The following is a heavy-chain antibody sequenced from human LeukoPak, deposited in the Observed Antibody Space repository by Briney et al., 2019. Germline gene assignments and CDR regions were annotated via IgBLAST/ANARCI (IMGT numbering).Heavy chain of an antibody. J-gene: IGHJ4*02. CDR2: IYYSGST. CDR3: ARGSTAADY. Sequence: SETLSLTCTVSGGSVSSGSYYWSWIRQPPGKGLEWIGYIYYSGSTNYNPSLKSRVTISVDTSKNQFSLNLSSVTAADTAVYYCARGSTAADYWGQGALVTVSS. V-gene: IGHV4-61*01. D-gene: IGHD6-13*01. CDR1: GGSVSSGSYY.